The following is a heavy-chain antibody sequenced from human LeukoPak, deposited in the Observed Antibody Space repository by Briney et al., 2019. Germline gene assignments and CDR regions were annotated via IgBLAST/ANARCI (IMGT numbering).Heavy chain of an antibody. CDR3: ARGGEMATIFDY. J-gene: IGHJ4*02. CDR2: IIPIFGTA. CDR1: GGTFSSYA. V-gene: IGHV1-69*05. D-gene: IGHD5-24*01. Sequence: ASVKVSCKASGGTFSSYAISWVRQAPGQGLEWMGGIIPIFGTANYAQKFQGRVTITTDESTSTAYMELSSLRSEDTAVYYCARGGEMATIFDYWGQGTLVTVSS.